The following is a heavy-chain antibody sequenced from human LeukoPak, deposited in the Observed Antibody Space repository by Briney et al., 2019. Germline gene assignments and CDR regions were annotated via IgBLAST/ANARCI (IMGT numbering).Heavy chain of an antibody. J-gene: IGHJ4*02. Sequence: AASVKVSCKASGGTFSSYAISWVRQAPGQGLEWMGGIIPIFGTANYAQKFQGRVTITADESTSTAYMELSSLRSEDTAVYYCARVLRFLEWLLFDYWGQGTLVTVSS. CDR3: ARVLRFLEWLLFDY. CDR1: GGTFSSYA. D-gene: IGHD3-3*01. CDR2: IIPIFGTA. V-gene: IGHV1-69*13.